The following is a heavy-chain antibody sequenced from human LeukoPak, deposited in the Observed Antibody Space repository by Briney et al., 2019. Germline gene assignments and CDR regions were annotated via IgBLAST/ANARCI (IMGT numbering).Heavy chain of an antibody. Sequence: PSETLSLTCAVYGGSFSGYYWSWIRQPPGKGLEWIGEINHSGSTNYNPSLKSLVTISVDTSKNQFSLKRSSVTAADTAVYYCARIPHYVWGSYRRDAFDIWGQGTMVTVSS. V-gene: IGHV4-34*01. D-gene: IGHD3-16*02. CDR1: GGSFSGYY. J-gene: IGHJ3*02. CDR3: ARIPHYVWGSYRRDAFDI. CDR2: INHSGST.